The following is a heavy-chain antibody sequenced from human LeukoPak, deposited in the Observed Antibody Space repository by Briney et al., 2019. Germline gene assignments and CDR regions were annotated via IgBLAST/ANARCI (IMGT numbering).Heavy chain of an antibody. CDR2: IYYSGST. J-gene: IGHJ6*02. CDR3: ARGGGYNPAYYYYGMDV. Sequence: SETLSLTCTVSGGSISGYYWSWIRQPAGKGLEWIGYIYYSGSTNYNPSLKSRVTISVDTFKNQFSLKLSSVTAADTAVYYCARGGGYNPAYYYYGMDVWGQGTTVTVSS. V-gene: IGHV4-59*01. CDR1: GGSISGYY. D-gene: IGHD5-24*01.